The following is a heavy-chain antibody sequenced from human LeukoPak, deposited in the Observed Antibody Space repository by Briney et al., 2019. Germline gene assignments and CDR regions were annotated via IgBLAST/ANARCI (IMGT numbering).Heavy chain of an antibody. CDR2: INPNSGGT. J-gene: IGHJ6*02. CDR3: ARGQRQLWFSNYYYYGMDV. D-gene: IGHD5-18*01. V-gene: IGHV1-2*04. CDR1: GYTFTSYG. Sequence: ASVKVSCKASGYTFTSYGISWVRQAPGQGLEWMGWINPNSGGTNYAQKFQGWVTMTRDTSISTAYMELSRLRSDDTAVYYCARGQRQLWFSNYYYYGMDVWGQGTTVTVSS.